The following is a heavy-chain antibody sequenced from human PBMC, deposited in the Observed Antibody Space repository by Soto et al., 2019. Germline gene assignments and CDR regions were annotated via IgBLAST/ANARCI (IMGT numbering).Heavy chain of an antibody. V-gene: IGHV4-34*01. Sequence: QVQLQQWGAGLLKPSETLSLTCAVYGGSFSGYYWSWIRQPPVKGLGWIGEINHSGSINYNPSLKSRVTISVDTSKNQFSMKLSSVTAADTAVYYCARGTWVRSAFDIWGQGTMVTVSS. CDR1: GGSFSGYY. CDR2: INHSGSI. D-gene: IGHD3-10*01. CDR3: ARGTWVRSAFDI. J-gene: IGHJ3*02.